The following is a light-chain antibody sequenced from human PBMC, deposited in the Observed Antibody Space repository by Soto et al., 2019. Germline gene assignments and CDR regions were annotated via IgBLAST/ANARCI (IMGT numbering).Light chain of an antibody. J-gene: IGKJ5*01. CDR3: QQARRFPIT. Sequence: ETVMTQSPATLSVSPGERATLSCRASQSVHSNLAWYQQESGQPPRLLVFGASTRATGVPARFSGSGSGTEFTLTISGLQSEDFAVYYCQQARRFPITFGQGTRLEIK. CDR1: QSVHSN. V-gene: IGKV3-15*01. CDR2: GAS.